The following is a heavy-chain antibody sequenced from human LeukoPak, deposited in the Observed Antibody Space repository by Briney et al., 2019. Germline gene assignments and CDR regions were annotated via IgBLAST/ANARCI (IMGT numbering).Heavy chain of an antibody. J-gene: IGHJ4*02. Sequence: GGSLRLSCAASGFTFSSYSMNWVRQAPGKGLEWVSSISSSSSYIYYADSVKGRFTISRDNAKNSLYLQMNSLRAEDTAVYYCARAWVGSMIVVAIDYWGQGTLVTVSS. CDR2: ISSSSSYI. CDR1: GFTFSSYS. D-gene: IGHD3-22*01. CDR3: ARAWVGSMIVVAIDY. V-gene: IGHV3-21*01.